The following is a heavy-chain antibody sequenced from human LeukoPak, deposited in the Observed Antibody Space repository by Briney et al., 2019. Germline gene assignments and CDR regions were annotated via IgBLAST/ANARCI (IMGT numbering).Heavy chain of an antibody. CDR2: ISGSGGST. D-gene: IGHD1-1*01. Sequence: GGSLRLSCAASGFTFSSYAMSWVRQAPGKGLEWVSAISGSGGSTYYADSVKGRFTISRDNSKNTLYLQMNSLRAEDTAVYYCAKTGYSYGIRGYNWNDEDYYYYGMDVWGKGTTVTVSS. CDR1: GFTFSSYA. J-gene: IGHJ6*04. CDR3: AKTGYSYGIRGYNWNDEDYYYYGMDV. V-gene: IGHV3-23*01.